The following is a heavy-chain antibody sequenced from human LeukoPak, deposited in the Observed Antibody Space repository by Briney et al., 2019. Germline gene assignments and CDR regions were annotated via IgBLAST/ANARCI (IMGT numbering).Heavy chain of an antibody. CDR1: GYTFTSYY. Sequence: GASVKVSCKASGYTFTSYYMHWVRQAPGQGLEWMGIINPSGGSTSYAQKFQGRVTMTRDTSTSTVYMELSSLRSEDMAVYYCARSFGRPDYYYYGMDVWGQGTTVTVSS. V-gene: IGHV1-46*01. J-gene: IGHJ6*02. CDR3: ARSFGRPDYYYYGMDV. CDR2: INPSGGST. D-gene: IGHD2-2*01.